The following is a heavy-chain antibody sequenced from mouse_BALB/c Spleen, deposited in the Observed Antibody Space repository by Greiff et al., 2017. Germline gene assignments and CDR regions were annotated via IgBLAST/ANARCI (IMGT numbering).Heavy chain of an antibody. J-gene: IGHJ2*01. Sequence: EVQLQESGPGLVKPSQSLSLTCSVTGYSITSGYYWNWIRQFPGNKLEWMGYISYDGSNNYNPSLKNRISITRDTSKNQFFLKLNSVTTEDTATYYCARGYDGYPYYFDYWGQGTTLTVSS. D-gene: IGHD2-3*01. CDR3: ARGYDGYPYYFDY. CDR2: ISYDGSN. CDR1: GYSITSGYY. V-gene: IGHV3-6*02.